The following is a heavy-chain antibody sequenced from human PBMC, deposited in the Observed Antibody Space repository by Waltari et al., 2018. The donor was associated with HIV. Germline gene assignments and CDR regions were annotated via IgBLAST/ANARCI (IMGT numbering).Heavy chain of an antibody. D-gene: IGHD3-3*01. Sequence: QVHLVQSGAEVKKPGSSVKVSCKASGGAFVSHSFNWVRQAPGQGLEWMGRAIPMFGTANYARKFQGRVKITADKSTTTAYMELNGLRIDDTAVYYCASARETMGVDFDSWGQGTLVTVS. V-gene: IGHV1-69*08. CDR3: ASARETMGVDFDS. CDR1: GGAFVSHS. CDR2: AIPMFGTA. J-gene: IGHJ5*01.